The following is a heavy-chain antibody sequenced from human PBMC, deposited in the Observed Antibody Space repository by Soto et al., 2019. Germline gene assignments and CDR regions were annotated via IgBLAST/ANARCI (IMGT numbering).Heavy chain of an antibody. CDR2: IYYSGST. CDR3: ARDGSERPATY. CDR1: GGSISSSSYY. Sequence: SETLSLTCTVSGGSISSSSYYWGWIRQPPGKGLEWIGSIYYSGSTYYNPSLKSRVTISVDTSKNQFSLKLNSVTAADTAVCYCARDGSERPATYWGQGILVTVSS. J-gene: IGHJ4*02. V-gene: IGHV4-39*07. D-gene: IGHD3-10*01.